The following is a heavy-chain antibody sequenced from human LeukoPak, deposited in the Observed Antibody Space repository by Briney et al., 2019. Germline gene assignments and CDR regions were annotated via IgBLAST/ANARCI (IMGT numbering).Heavy chain of an antibody. CDR2: VNPKTGGT. CDR3: AREFSSKLEWLAYVTGDDAFDV. J-gene: IGHJ3*01. Sequence: ASVKVSCKAFGYSFTGYHLHWVRQAPRQGLEWMGWVNPKTGGTNYARKFQGRVTMTRDTSINTVNMERSRLTSDDTAVYYCAREFSSKLEWLAYVTGDDAFDVWGQGTMNTVS. CDR1: GYSFTGYH. D-gene: IGHD3-3*01. V-gene: IGHV1-2*02.